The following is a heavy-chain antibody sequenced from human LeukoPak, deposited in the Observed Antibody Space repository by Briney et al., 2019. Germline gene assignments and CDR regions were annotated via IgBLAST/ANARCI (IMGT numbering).Heavy chain of an antibody. D-gene: IGHD2-8*02. CDR3: AGHHPRNTVDF. V-gene: IGHV4-59*08. J-gene: IGHJ4*02. Sequence: SSETLFLTCTVSGDSISSYYWSWIRQPPGKGLEWIGYISYSGSTNYNPSLKSRVTISLDTSKNQFSLKLSSVTAADTAVYYCAGHHPRNTVDFWGQGTLVTVSS. CDR2: ISYSGST. CDR1: GDSISSYY.